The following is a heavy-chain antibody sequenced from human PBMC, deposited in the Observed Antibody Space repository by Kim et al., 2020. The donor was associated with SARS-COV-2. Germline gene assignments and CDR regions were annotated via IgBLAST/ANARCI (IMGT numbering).Heavy chain of an antibody. Sequence: GGSLRLSCAASGFTFSSYAMHWVRQAPGKGLEWVAVISYDGSNKYYADSVKGRFTISRDNSKNTLYLQMNSLRAEDTAVYYCARDVVLWFGDSSYYYYGMDVWGQGTTVTVSS. CDR2: ISYDGSNK. V-gene: IGHV3-30*04. J-gene: IGHJ6*02. CDR3: ARDVVLWFGDSSYYYYGMDV. D-gene: IGHD3-10*01. CDR1: GFTFSSYA.